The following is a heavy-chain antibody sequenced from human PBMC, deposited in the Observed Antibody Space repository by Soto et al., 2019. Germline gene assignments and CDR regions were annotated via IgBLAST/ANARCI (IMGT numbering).Heavy chain of an antibody. D-gene: IGHD5-18*01. J-gene: IGHJ2*01. CDR3: ARDPLWGTAMVLWYFDL. Sequence: GALRLSCAAFGFPFTTYAIAWFRQAPGKGLEWVSGVSASGLNTDYADPVKGRFTISRDNSKNTLYLQMNSLRAEDTAVYYCARDPLWGTAMVLWYFDLWGRGTLVTV. CDR2: VSASGLNT. CDR1: GFPFTTYA. V-gene: IGHV3-23*01.